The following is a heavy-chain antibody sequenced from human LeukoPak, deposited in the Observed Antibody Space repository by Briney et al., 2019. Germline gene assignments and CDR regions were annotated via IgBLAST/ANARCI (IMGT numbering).Heavy chain of an antibody. CDR1: GFTFSSYA. V-gene: IGHV3-23*01. D-gene: IGHD6-19*01. CDR2: ISGSGGST. Sequence: GGSLRLSCAASGFTFSSYAMSWVRQAPGKGLEWVSAISGSGGSTYYADSVKGRFTISRDNSKSTLYLQMNSLRAEDTAVYYCAKAPKYSSGWFYFDYWGQGTLVTVSS. CDR3: AKAPKYSSGWFYFDY. J-gene: IGHJ4*02.